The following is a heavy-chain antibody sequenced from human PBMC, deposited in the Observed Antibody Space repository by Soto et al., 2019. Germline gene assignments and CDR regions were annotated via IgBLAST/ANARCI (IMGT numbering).Heavy chain of an antibody. CDR3: ARNPYGDYPFDY. Sequence: GGSLRLSCAASGFTFSSYAMHWVRQAPGKGLEWVAVISYDGTNKYSADSVKGRFTISRDNSKKTLYLQMDSLRAEDTAVYYCARNPYGDYPFDYCGQGTRVTVSS. CDR1: GFTFSSYA. V-gene: IGHV3-30*03. J-gene: IGHJ4*02. CDR2: ISYDGTNK. D-gene: IGHD4-17*01.